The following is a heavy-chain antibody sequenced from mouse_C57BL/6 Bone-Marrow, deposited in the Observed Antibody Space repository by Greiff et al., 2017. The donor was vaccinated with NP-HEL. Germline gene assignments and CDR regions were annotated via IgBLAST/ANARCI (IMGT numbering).Heavy chain of an antibody. J-gene: IGHJ3*01. Sequence: LVESGGGLVKPGGSLKLSCAASGFTFSSYAMSWVRQTPEKRLEWVATISDGGSYTYYPDKVKGRFTIARYNAKNNLYLQMSHLKSDDTAMYYCARDRDYYGFAYWGQGTLVTVSA. V-gene: IGHV5-4*01. CDR2: ISDGGSYT. D-gene: IGHD1-1*01. CDR3: ARDRDYYGFAY. CDR1: GFTFSSYA.